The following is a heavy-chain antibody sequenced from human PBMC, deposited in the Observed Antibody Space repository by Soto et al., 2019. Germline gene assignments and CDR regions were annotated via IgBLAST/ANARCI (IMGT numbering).Heavy chain of an antibody. CDR3: ARAPDYGGNSDYFDY. V-gene: IGHV4-30-2*01. D-gene: IGHD4-17*01. CDR1: GGSISSGGYS. CDR2: IYHSGST. J-gene: IGHJ4*02. Sequence: QLQLQESGSGLVKPSQTLSLTCAVSGGSISSGGYSWSWIRQPPGKGLEWIGYIYHSGSTYYNPSLKSRVTISVDRSKNQFSLKLSSVTAADTAVYYCARAPDYGGNSDYFDYWRQGTLVTVSS.